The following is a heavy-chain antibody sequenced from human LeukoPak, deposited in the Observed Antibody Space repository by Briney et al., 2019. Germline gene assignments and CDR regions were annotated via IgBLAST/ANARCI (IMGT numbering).Heavy chain of an antibody. D-gene: IGHD3-16*01. Sequence: GGSLRLSRAASGLIFSSYGMHWVRRAPGEGLEWVAYIRHDESKTFYADSVKGRFTISRDNSKNTLYLQMHSLRAEDTAQYYCAKPVIPSAYQGTYYMDVWGKGTTVTVSS. V-gene: IGHV3-30*02. J-gene: IGHJ6*03. CDR3: AKPVIPSAYQGTYYMDV. CDR2: IRHDESKT. CDR1: GLIFSSYG.